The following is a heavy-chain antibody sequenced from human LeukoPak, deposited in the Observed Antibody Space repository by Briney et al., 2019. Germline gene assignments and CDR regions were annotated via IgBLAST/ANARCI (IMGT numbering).Heavy chain of an antibody. CDR1: GFTFSSYG. V-gene: IGHV3-33*06. CDR2: IWYDGSNK. D-gene: IGHD1-7*01. Sequence: PGGSLRLSCAASGFTFSSYGMHWVRQAPGKGLEWVAVIWYDGSNKYYADSAKGRFTISRDNSKNTLYLQMNSLRAEDTAVYYCAKDFGSGITGTTTLDYWGQGTLVTVSS. J-gene: IGHJ4*02. CDR3: AKDFGSGITGTTTLDY.